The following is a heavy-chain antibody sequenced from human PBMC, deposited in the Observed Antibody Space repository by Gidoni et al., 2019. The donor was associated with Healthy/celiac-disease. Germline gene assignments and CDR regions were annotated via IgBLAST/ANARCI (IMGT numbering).Heavy chain of an antibody. J-gene: IGHJ2*01. V-gene: IGHV3-21*01. CDR1: RFTFSSYS. Sequence: EVQLVESGGGLVKPGGSLRLSCAASRFTFSSYSMNWVRQAPGKGLEWVSSSSSSSSYIYYADSVKGRFTISRDNAKNSLYLQMNSLRAEDTAVYYCARDLYDSSGYYGWYFDLWGRGTLVTVSS. CDR3: ARDLYDSSGYYGWYFDL. CDR2: SSSSSSYI. D-gene: IGHD3-22*01.